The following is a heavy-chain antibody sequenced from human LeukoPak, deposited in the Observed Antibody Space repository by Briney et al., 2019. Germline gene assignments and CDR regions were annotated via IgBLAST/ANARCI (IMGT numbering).Heavy chain of an antibody. Sequence: GGSLRPSCAASGFTFSSYAMSWVRQAPGKGLEWVSAISITVGGTYYADSVKGRFTISRDNSKNTLYLQMNSLSAEDTAVYYCAKKTWDSSAWYFFDYWGQGTLVTVSS. D-gene: IGHD3-22*01. V-gene: IGHV3-23*01. CDR1: GFTFSSYA. CDR3: AKKTWDSSAWYFFDY. J-gene: IGHJ4*02. CDR2: ISITVGGT.